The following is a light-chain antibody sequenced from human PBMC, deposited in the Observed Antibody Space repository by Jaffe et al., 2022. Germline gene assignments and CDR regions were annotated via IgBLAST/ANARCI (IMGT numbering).Light chain of an antibody. CDR2: RNN. CDR3: AAWDDGV. V-gene: IGLV1-47*01. J-gene: IGLJ3*02. Sequence: QSVLTQPPSASGTPGQRVTISCSGSSSNIGSNYVYWYQQLPGTAPKLLIYRNNQRPSGVPDRFSGSKSGTSASLAISGLRSEDEADYYCAAWDDGVFGGGTKLTVL. CDR1: SSNIGSNY.